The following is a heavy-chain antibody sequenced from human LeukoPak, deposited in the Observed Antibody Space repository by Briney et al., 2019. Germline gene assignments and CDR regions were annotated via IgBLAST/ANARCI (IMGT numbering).Heavy chain of an antibody. V-gene: IGHV3-74*01. Sequence: GGSLRLSCAASGFTFTTYWMHWVRQVPGKGLVWVSRSNSDGSSTSYADSVKGRFTISRDNAKNTVYLQMNSLGAEDTAVYYCARDYFSARYCSGGTCYPTPFQNWGQGTLVTVSS. J-gene: IGHJ4*02. CDR1: GFTFTTYW. D-gene: IGHD2-15*01. CDR2: SNSDGSST. CDR3: ARDYFSARYCSGGTCYPTPFQN.